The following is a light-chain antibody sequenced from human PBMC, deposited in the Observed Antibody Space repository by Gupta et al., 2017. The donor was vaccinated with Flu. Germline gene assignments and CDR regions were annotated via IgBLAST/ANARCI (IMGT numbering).Light chain of an antibody. J-gene: IGKJ4*01. CDR3: QQYGNIPLT. CDR2: GRS. V-gene: IGKV3-20*01. Sequence: VTLSLCPGKSDTLSCRASQSLRNNYLAWYQQKPGQAPRLLIYGRSNRSTGIPDRFSGSGSGTDLTLTISRLEPEDFAVYYCQQYGNIPLTFGGGTKVEIK. CDR1: QSLRNNY.